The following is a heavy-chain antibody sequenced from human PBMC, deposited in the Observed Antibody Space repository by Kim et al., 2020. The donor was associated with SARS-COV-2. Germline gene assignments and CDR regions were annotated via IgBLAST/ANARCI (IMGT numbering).Heavy chain of an antibody. D-gene: IGHD2-2*01. CDR2: ISGSGGST. CDR1: GFTFSSYA. Sequence: GGSLRLSCAASGFTFSSYALAWVRQAPGKGLEWVSSISGSGGSTYYADSVKGRFTISRDNSKSTLHLQMNNLRAEDTAIYYCANCKYQLLFFPSWGQGTL. CDR3: ANCKYQLLFFPS. V-gene: IGHV3-23*01. J-gene: IGHJ4*02.